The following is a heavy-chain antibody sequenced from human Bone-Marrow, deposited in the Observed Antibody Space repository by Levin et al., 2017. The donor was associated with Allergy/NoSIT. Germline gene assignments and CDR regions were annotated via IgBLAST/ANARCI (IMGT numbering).Heavy chain of an antibody. CDR3: ARAGGSSLGHFDY. D-gene: IGHD3-16*01. J-gene: IGHJ4*02. CDR1: GYTFHSFY. CDR2: VNPSSGFT. V-gene: IGHV1-46*02. Sequence: ASVKVSCKSSGYTFHSFYIHWVRQAPGQGLEWMAIVNPSSGFTTYAENFQGRVTMTSDTSTGTVYMELSSLKSDDTAVYYCARAGGSSLGHFDYWGQGTQVTVSS.